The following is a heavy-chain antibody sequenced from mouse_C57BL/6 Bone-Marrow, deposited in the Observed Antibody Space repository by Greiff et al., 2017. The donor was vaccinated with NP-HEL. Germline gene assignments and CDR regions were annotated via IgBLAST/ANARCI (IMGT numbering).Heavy chain of an antibody. D-gene: IGHD2-3*01. CDR3: ARPRWLLPFAY. J-gene: IGHJ3*01. CDR1: GFTFSDYG. Sequence: EVHLVESGGGLVKPGGSLKLSCAASGFTFSDYGMHWVRQAPEKGLEWVAYISSGSSTIYYADTVKGRFTISRDNAKNTLFLQMTSLRSEDTAMYYCARPRWLLPFAYWGQGTLVTVSA. CDR2: ISSGSSTI. V-gene: IGHV5-17*01.